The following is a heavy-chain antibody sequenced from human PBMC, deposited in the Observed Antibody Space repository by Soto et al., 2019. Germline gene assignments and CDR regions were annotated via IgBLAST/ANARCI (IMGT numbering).Heavy chain of an antibody. D-gene: IGHD3-10*01. Sequence: SVKVSYKASRGTFSSYAISWVRQAPVQGLEWMGGIIPIFGTANYAQKFQGRVTITADESTSTAYMELSSLRSEDTAVYYCARGITMVRGYEPVYYFDYWGQGTMVT. CDR3: ARGITMVRGYEPVYYFDY. CDR1: RGTFSSYA. J-gene: IGHJ4*02. V-gene: IGHV1-69*13. CDR2: IIPIFGTA.